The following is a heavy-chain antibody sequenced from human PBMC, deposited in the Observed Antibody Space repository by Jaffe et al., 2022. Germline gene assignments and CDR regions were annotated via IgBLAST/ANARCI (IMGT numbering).Heavy chain of an antibody. V-gene: IGHV4-61*01. Sequence: QVQLQESGPGLVKPSETLSLTCTVSGGSVSSGSYYWSWIRQPPGKGLEWIGYIYYSGSTNYNPSLKSRVTISVDTSKNQFSLKLSSVTAADTAVYYCARDMTTVTNWVWAFDIWGQGTMVTVSS. D-gene: IGHD4-17*01. CDR1: GGSVSSGSYY. J-gene: IGHJ3*02. CDR2: IYYSGST. CDR3: ARDMTTVTNWVWAFDI.